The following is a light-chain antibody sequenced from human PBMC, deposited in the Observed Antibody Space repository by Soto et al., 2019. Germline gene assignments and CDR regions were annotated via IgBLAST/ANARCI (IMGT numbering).Light chain of an antibody. CDR1: QSVSRSY. Sequence: EIVLTQSPDTLSLSPGERATLSCRASQSVSRSYFSWYQQKPGQAPRLLMYGASRRATGIPDRFSDSGSGTDSTLTISRLEPEDFAVYYCQQYGSSPTFGGGTKVEIK. V-gene: IGKV3-20*01. J-gene: IGKJ4*01. CDR3: QQYGSSPT. CDR2: GAS.